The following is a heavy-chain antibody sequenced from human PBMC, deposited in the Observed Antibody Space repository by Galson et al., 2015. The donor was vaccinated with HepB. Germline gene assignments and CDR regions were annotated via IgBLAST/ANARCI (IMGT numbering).Heavy chain of an antibody. J-gene: IGHJ6*02. V-gene: IGHV3-74*01. Sequence: SLRLSCAASGFTFSSYWMHWVRQAPGKGLVWVSRINSDGSGTSYADSVKGRFTISRDNAKNTLYLQMNSLRAEDTAVYYCARDREIDIVVVPAAEDYYYGMDVWGQGTTVTVSS. D-gene: IGHD2-2*01. CDR1: GFTFSSYW. CDR3: ARDREIDIVVVPAAEDYYYGMDV. CDR2: INSDGSGT.